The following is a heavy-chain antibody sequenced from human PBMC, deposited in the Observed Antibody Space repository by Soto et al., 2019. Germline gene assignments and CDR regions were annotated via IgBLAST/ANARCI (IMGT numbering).Heavy chain of an antibody. Sequence: TSETLSLTCTVSGGSISSYYWSWIRQPPGKGLEWIGYIYYSGSTNYNPSLKSRVTISVDTSKNQFSLKLSSVTAADTAVYYCAASTRGGFDYWGQGTLVTVSS. D-gene: IGHD2-15*01. J-gene: IGHJ4*02. CDR3: AASTRGGFDY. CDR1: GGSISSYY. CDR2: IYYSGST. V-gene: IGHV4-59*08.